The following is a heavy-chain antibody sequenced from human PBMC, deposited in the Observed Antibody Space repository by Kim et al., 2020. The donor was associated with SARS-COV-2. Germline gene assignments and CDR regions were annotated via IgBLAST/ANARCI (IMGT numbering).Heavy chain of an antibody. CDR1: GFTFSNYA. CDR3: AKEKGAGIVVVSDGMRGSDH. CDR2: ISQTGGTA. J-gene: IGHJ4*02. D-gene: IGHD2-2*01. Sequence: GGSLRLSCAASGFTFSNYAMSWARLSPGKGLEWVSAISQTGGTAYYADSIRGRFTISRDNSKNTLYLQIHILRAEDTAVYYCAKEKGAGIVVVSDGMRGSDHWGQETLVTVSS. V-gene: IGHV3-23*01.